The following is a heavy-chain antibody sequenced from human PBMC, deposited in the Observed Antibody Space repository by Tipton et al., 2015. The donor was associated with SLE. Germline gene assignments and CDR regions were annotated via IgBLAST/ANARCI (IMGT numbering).Heavy chain of an antibody. CDR2: VYGTGNT. CDR3: ARDSTRWSF. V-gene: IGHV4-61*01. J-gene: IGHJ4*02. CDR1: GGSISTTIHY. Sequence: TLSLTCTVSGGSISTTIHYCDWIRQSPGKGLEWIGYVYGTGNTDYNPSLKSRVTLSVDTSKNQFSLQLTSVTAADTAVYYCARDSTRWSFWGQGTLVTVSS. D-gene: IGHD2/OR15-2a*01.